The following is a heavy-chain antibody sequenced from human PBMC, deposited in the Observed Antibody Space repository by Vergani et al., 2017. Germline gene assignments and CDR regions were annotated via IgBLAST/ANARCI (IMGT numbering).Heavy chain of an antibody. Sequence: VQLVESGGGVVQPGRSLRLSCAASGFTFNQYGMHWVRQAPGKGLEWVANIKQDGSEKYYVDSVKGRFTISRDNAKNSLYLQMNSLRAEDTAVYYCARDSMAAAGRYYYYYYGMDVWGQGTTVTVSS. V-gene: IGHV3-7*01. D-gene: IGHD6-13*01. CDR3: ARDSMAAAGRYYYYYYGMDV. CDR2: IKQDGSEK. J-gene: IGHJ6*02. CDR1: GFTFNQYG.